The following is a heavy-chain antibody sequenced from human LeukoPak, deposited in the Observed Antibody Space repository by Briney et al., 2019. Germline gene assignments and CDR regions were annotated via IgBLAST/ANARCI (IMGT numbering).Heavy chain of an antibody. V-gene: IGHV3-23*05. J-gene: IGHJ5*02. CDR3: AKDLNSGDGKWEFDP. D-gene: IGHD4-17*01. CDR1: GLTFSDFA. CDR2: IYASGRAT. Sequence: GGSLRLSCSASGLTFSDFAMAWVRQAPGKGLEWVSGIYASGRATSYADSVKGRFTISRDNSKNTLYLQMNSLRADDTAVYFCAKDLNSGDGKWEFDPWGQGTLVTVT.